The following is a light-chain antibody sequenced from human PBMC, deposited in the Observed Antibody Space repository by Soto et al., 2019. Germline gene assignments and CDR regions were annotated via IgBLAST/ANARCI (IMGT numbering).Light chain of an antibody. Sequence: QPALTQPASVSGSPGQSITISFTGTSSDVGSYNYVYWYQLHPGKAPKLMIYEVSNRPSGVSNRFSGSKSGDTASLTISGLQAEDEADYYCSSYTTRTTLYVFGTGTKVTVL. V-gene: IGLV2-14*01. J-gene: IGLJ1*01. CDR1: SSDVGSYNY. CDR2: EVS. CDR3: SSYTTRTTLYV.